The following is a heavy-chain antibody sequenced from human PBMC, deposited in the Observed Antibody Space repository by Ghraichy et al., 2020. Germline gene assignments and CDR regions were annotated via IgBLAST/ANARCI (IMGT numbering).Heavy chain of an antibody. Sequence: ESLNISCTVSGGSISSYYWSWIRQPPGKGLEWIGYIYYSGSTNYNPSLKSRVTISVDTSKNQFSLKLSSVTAADTAVYYCARRGSASYPFDYWGQGTLVTVSS. CDR2: IYYSGST. D-gene: IGHD1-26*01. V-gene: IGHV4-59*01. J-gene: IGHJ4*02. CDR1: GGSISSYY. CDR3: ARRGSASYPFDY.